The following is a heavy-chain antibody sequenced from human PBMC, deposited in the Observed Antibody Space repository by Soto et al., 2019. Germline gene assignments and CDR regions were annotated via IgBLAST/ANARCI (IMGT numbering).Heavy chain of an antibody. V-gene: IGHV1-18*01. J-gene: IGHJ4*02. Sequence: ASVKVSCKTSGYTFNSYDFTWVRQAPGQGLEWMGWISVYSGHSSYAQKLQGRVTMTTDTSTSTANMELRSLRSDDTAVYYCARSGDSGWNYLDYWGQGTLVTVSS. CDR3: ARSGDSGWNYLDY. CDR1: GYTFNSYD. CDR2: ISVYSGHS. D-gene: IGHD6-19*01.